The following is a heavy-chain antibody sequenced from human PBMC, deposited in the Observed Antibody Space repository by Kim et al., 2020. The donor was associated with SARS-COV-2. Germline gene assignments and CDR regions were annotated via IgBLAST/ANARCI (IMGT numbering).Heavy chain of an antibody. CDR3: ARGPPRIAVAGYYYYYGMDV. D-gene: IGHD6-19*01. Sequence: ASGKVSCKASGYTFTSYDINWVRQATGQGLEWMGWMNPNSGNTGYAQKFQGRVTMTRNTSISTAYMELSSLRSEDTAVYYCARGPPRIAVAGYYYYYGMDVWGQGTTVTVSS. J-gene: IGHJ6*02. CDR2: MNPNSGNT. CDR1: GYTFTSYD. V-gene: IGHV1-8*01.